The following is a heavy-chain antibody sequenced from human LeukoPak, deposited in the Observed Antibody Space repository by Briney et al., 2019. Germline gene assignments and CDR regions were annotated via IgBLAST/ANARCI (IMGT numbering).Heavy chain of an antibody. Sequence: GGSLRLSYATSGFSFSSYTMNWVRQAPGKGLEWVSYISSSSSTIYYADSVKGRFTISRDNAKNSLYLQMNSLRAEDTAVYYCARGYLTYYYDNTGRPYWGQGTLVTVSS. CDR1: GFSFSSYT. J-gene: IGHJ4*02. D-gene: IGHD3-22*01. V-gene: IGHV3-48*04. CDR3: ARGYLTYYYDNTGRPY. CDR2: ISSSSSTI.